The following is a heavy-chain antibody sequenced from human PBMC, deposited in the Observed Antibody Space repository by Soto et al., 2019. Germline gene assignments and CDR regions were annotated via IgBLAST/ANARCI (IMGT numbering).Heavy chain of an antibody. V-gene: IGHV1-69*01. CDR3: ARARDYDLLTAREYALDV. CDR1: GGSFRNYG. Sequence: QVQLVQSGAEVKKPGSSVRVSCKVSGGSFRNYGITWVRQSPGQGLEWMGGIMPVFGTAVYAQKFQGRVTISADELTTTASLELGSLSSDDTAVYFCARARDYDLLTAREYALDVWGQGTTVTV. D-gene: IGHD3-9*01. J-gene: IGHJ6*02. CDR2: IMPVFGTA.